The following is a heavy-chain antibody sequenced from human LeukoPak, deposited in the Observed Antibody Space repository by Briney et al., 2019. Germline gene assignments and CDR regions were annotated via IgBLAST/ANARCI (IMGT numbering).Heavy chain of an antibody. CDR2: IYTSGST. CDR1: GGSISSYY. J-gene: IGHJ6*03. V-gene: IGHV4-4*07. Sequence: KSSETLSLTCTVSGGSISSYYWSWIRQPAGKGLEWIGRIYTSGSTNYNPSLKSRVTISVDTSKNQFSLKLSSVTAADTAVYYCARARGYGSGSCYVPPYYYMDVWGKGTTVTISS. CDR3: ARARGYGSGSCYVPPYYYMDV. D-gene: IGHD3-10*01.